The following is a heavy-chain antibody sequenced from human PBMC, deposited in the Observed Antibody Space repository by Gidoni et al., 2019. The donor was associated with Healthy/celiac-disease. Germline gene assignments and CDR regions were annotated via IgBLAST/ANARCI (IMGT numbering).Heavy chain of an antibody. J-gene: IGHJ4*02. CDR1: GGPISSYD. D-gene: IGHD5-18*01. Sequence: QVQLQESGPGLVKPSETLSLTCTVSGGPISSYDWTWIRQPPGKGLEWIGYIYYNGRTNYNPSLKSRVTISGDTSKNQFALKLSAVTAADTAVYYCARGGKLWYDYWGQGTLVTVSS. CDR2: IYYNGRT. CDR3: ARGGKLWYDY. V-gene: IGHV4-59*01.